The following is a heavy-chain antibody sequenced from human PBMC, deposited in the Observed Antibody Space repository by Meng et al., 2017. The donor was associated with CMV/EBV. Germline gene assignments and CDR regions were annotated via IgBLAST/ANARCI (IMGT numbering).Heavy chain of an antibody. CDR1: EFTVNSKY. D-gene: IGHD6-19*01. J-gene: IGHJ4*02. Sequence: VQLVESVGGLVQPGGSLRLSCAASEFTVNSKYMSWIRQTPGKGLEWLSVIYSDGSTYYADSVKGRFIISRDNSRNTVYLQMNSLRVEDTGVYYCSTIEVYSSGWTPFRYWGQGTLVTVFS. CDR2: IYSDGST. V-gene: IGHV3-66*01. CDR3: STIEVYSSGWTPFRY.